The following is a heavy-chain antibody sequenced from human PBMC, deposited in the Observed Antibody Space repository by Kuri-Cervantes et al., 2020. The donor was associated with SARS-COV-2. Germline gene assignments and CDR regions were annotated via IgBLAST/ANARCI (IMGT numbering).Heavy chain of an antibody. D-gene: IGHD5-12*01. Sequence: GGSLRLSCAASGFIFSDYGMHWVRQAPGKGLEWVAVISYDGSNKYYADSVKGRFTISRDNSKNTLYLQMNSLRAEDTAVYYCARDPDSGYDYASAFDYWGQGTLVTVSS. V-gene: IGHV3-30*19. J-gene: IGHJ4*02. CDR3: ARDPDSGYDYASAFDY. CDR1: GFIFSDYG. CDR2: ISYDGSNK.